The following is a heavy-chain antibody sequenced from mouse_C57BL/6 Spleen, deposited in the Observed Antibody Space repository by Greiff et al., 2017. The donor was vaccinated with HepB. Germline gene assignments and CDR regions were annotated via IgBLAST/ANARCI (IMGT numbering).Heavy chain of an antibody. CDR2: IYPGDGDT. CDR3: ARERYYGSSPAWFAY. D-gene: IGHD1-1*01. Sequence: QVQLQQSGPELVKPGASVKISCKASGYAFSSSWMNWVKQRPGKGLEWIGRIYPGDGDTNYNGKFKGKATLTADKSSSTAYMQLSSLTSEDSAVYFWARERYYGSSPAWFAYWGQGTLVTVSA. J-gene: IGHJ3*01. V-gene: IGHV1-82*01. CDR1: GYAFSSSW.